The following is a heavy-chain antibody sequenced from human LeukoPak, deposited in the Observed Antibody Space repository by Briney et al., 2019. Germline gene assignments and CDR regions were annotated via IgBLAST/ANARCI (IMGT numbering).Heavy chain of an antibody. Sequence: SETLSLTCTVSGGSISSYYWSWIRQPAGKGLEWIGRIYTSGSTNFSPSLKSRVTISVDTSKNQFSLKLTSVTAADTAVYYCARVVPAARDAFDIWGQGTMVTVSS. CDR1: GGSISSYY. V-gene: IGHV4-4*07. CDR3: ARVVPAARDAFDI. D-gene: IGHD2-2*01. J-gene: IGHJ3*02. CDR2: IYTSGST.